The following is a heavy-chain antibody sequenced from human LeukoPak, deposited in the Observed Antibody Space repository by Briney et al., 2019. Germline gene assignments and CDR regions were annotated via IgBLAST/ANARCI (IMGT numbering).Heavy chain of an antibody. CDR2: IIPIFGTA. Sequence: SVKVSCKASRGTFSSYAVSWVRQAPGQGLEWMGRIIPIFGTANYAQKFQGRVTITTDESTSTAYMELSSLRSEDTAVYYCARAYGDSPFDYWGQGTLVTVSS. D-gene: IGHD4-17*01. CDR1: RGTFSSYA. J-gene: IGHJ4*02. V-gene: IGHV1-69*05. CDR3: ARAYGDSPFDY.